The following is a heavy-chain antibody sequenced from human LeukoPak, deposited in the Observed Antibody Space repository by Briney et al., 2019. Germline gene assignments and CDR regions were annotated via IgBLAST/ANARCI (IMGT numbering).Heavy chain of an antibody. CDR3: AGVKVAGTRSFDY. Sequence: PGGSLRLSCAASGFTFSAYWMHWVRQAPGKGLVWVGRVNDVGSDSTYVGSVKGRFTISRDNAKNTLYLQMNNLRAEDTAVYYCAGVKVAGTRSFDYWGQGTLAAVSS. V-gene: IGHV3-74*01. CDR2: VNDVGSDS. J-gene: IGHJ4*02. D-gene: IGHD6-19*01. CDR1: GFTFSAYW.